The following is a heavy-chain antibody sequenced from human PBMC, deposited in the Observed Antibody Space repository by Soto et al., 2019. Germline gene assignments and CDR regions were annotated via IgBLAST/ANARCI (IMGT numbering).Heavy chain of an antibody. CDR1: GYTFTSYG. Sequence: ASVKVSCKASGYTFTSYGMNWVRQAPGRGLEWMGWINPGNGNTKYSQKFQGRVIIERDTSASTAYMELSSLRSEDTAVYYCAIYHLELFRFDYWGQGTLVTVSS. V-gene: IGHV1-3*01. J-gene: IGHJ4*02. D-gene: IGHD2-2*01. CDR3: AIYHLELFRFDY. CDR2: INPGNGNT.